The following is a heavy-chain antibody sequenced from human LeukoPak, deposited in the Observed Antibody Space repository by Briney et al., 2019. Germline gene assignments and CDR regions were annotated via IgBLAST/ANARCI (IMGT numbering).Heavy chain of an antibody. Sequence: GGSLRLSCAASGFTFSNEMNWVRQAPGKGLEWVSYISSSGSTIYYADSVKGRFTISRDNAKNSLYLQMNSLRAEDTAVYYCASLDRGSYYSFDCWGQGTLVTVSS. V-gene: IGHV3-48*03. J-gene: IGHJ4*02. CDR1: GFTFSNE. D-gene: IGHD1-26*01. CDR2: ISSSGSTI. CDR3: ASLDRGSYYSFDC.